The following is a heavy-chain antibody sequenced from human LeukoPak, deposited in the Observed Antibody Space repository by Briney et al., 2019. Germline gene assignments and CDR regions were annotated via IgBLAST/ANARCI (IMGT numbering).Heavy chain of an antibody. Sequence: GGSRRLSCAASGFTFSSYAMSWVRQAPGKGLEWVSAISGSGGSTYYADSVKGRFTISRDNAKNSLYLQMNSLRAEDTAVYYCARSGAFDIWGQGTMVTVSS. CDR3: ARSGAFDI. CDR2: ISGSGGST. J-gene: IGHJ3*02. D-gene: IGHD1-14*01. V-gene: IGHV3-23*01. CDR1: GFTFSSYA.